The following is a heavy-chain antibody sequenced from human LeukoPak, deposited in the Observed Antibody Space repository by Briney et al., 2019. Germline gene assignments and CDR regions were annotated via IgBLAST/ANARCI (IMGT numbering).Heavy chain of an antibody. CDR1: DGSISGSYYH. D-gene: IGHD3-22*01. CDR2: IYHSGST. J-gene: IGHJ1*01. Sequence: SETLSLTCTVSDGSISGSYYHWGWIRQPPGKGLEWIGSIYHSGSTYYNPSLKSRVTISVDTSKNQFSLKLRSVTAADTAVYYCARVVQSTDSSGFYLPEYFRHWGQGTLVTVSS. CDR3: ARVVQSTDSSGFYLPEYFRH. V-gene: IGHV4-39*07.